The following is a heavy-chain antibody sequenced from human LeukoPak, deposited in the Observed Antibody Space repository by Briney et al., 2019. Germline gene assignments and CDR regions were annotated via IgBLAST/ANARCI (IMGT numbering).Heavy chain of an antibody. Sequence: QPGGSLRLSCAASGFTFTDYDMHWVRQVIGKGLEWVSAIGIRGDTQYSGSVKGRFTISRENAESSLYLQMNSLRAEDTAVYYCARGGIQVSGIDEFDYWGQGTLVTVSS. CDR2: IGIRGDT. V-gene: IGHV3-13*01. CDR3: ARGGIQVSGIDEFDY. CDR1: GFTFTDYD. D-gene: IGHD6-19*01. J-gene: IGHJ4*02.